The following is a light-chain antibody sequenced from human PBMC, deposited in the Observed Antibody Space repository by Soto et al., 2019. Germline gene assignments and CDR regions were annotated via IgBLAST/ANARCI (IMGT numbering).Light chain of an antibody. Sequence: DLQMTQSPSTLSASVGDRVTITCRASQSISNWLAWDQQKPGKAPKLLIYKASSLESGVPSRFSGSGSGTEFTLTISSLQPDDFATYYCQQYNSYWTFGQGTKVEIK. J-gene: IGKJ1*01. CDR2: KAS. CDR3: QQYNSYWT. CDR1: QSISNW. V-gene: IGKV1-5*03.